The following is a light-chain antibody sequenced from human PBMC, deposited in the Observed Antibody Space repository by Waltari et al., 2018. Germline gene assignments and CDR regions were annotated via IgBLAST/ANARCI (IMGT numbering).Light chain of an antibody. Sequence: DVVMTQSPLSLPVALGQAASISCKSSQSLFHSDGNTNSNWFQLRPGQSPRRLLDRVSKRDAGVPDRFSGMGSGTDVTRKIRRVEAEDVGVYYCMQGTHWPYTFGQGTKLDIK. CDR1: QSLFHSDGNTN. CDR2: RVS. CDR3: MQGTHWPYT. V-gene: IGKV2-30*02. J-gene: IGKJ2*01.